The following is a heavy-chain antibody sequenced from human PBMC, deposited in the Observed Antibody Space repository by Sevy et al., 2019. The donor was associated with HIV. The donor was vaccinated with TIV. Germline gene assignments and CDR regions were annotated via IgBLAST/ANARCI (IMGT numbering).Heavy chain of an antibody. CDR2: IKQDGSGK. D-gene: IGHD3-22*01. J-gene: IGHJ6*02. CDR3: AREGYYYDGSGFVATHGGLDV. CDR1: GFTFSSYW. Sequence: GGSLRLSCAASGFTFSSYWMSWVRQAPGKGLEWVANIKQDGSGKYYVDSVKGRFTIPRDNAKNSLYLQMNSLRAEDRAVYYWAREGYYYDGSGFVATHGGLDVWGQGTTVTVSS. V-gene: IGHV3-7*01.